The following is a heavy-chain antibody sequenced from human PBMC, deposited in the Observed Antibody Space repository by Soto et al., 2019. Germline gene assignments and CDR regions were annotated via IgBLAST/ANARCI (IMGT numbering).Heavy chain of an antibody. Sequence: QVQLQESGPGLVKPSQTLSLTCTVSGGSISSGGYYWSWIRQHPGTGLEWIGYIYYSGSTYYNPSPKSRGTIAVDTSKKQCSLKLSSVSAADTAVYYCARGDTAMVYFDYWGQGTLVTVSS. D-gene: IGHD5-18*01. CDR1: GGSISSGGYY. J-gene: IGHJ4*02. V-gene: IGHV4-31*03. CDR3: ARGDTAMVYFDY. CDR2: IYYSGST.